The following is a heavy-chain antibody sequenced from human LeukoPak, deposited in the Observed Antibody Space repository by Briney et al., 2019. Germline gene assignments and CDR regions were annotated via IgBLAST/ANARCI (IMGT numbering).Heavy chain of an antibody. J-gene: IGHJ4*02. CDR3: ARDLGVCSGGTCYSVYDY. V-gene: IGHV3-7*01. CDR2: IKEDGSEK. CDR1: GFIVSRYW. D-gene: IGHD2-15*01. Sequence: GGSLRLSCAASGFIVSRYWMSWVRQAPGKGLEWVADIKEDGSEKHCVDSVKGRFTISRDNAENSLYLQMNSLRAEDTAIYYSARDLGVCSGGTCYSVYDYWGQGTLVTVSS.